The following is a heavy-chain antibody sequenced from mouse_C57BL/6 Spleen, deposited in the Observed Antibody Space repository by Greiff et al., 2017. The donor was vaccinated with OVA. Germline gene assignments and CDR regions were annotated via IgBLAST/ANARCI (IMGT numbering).Heavy chain of an antibody. V-gene: IGHV1-76*01. J-gene: IGHJ2*01. CDR1: GYTFTDYY. CDR3: ARGDSSGYYYFDY. D-gene: IGHD3-2*02. CDR2: IYPGSGNT. Sequence: VQLQQSGAELVRPGASVKLSCKASGYTFTDYYINWVKQRPGQGLEWIARIYPGSGNTYYNEKFKGKATLTAEKSSSTAYMQLSSLTSEDSAVYVCARGDSSGYYYFDYWGQGTTLTVSS.